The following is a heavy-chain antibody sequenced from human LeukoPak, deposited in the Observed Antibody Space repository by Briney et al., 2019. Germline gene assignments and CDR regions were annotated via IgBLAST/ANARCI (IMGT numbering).Heavy chain of an antibody. V-gene: IGHV4-59*12. Sequence: GSLRLSCTASGFFFSNYWMSWIRQPPGKGLEWIGYIYYSGSTNYNPSLKSRVTISVDTSKNQFSLKLSSVTAADTAVYYCASCTDPTGFDYWGLGTLVTVSS. D-gene: IGHD2-8*01. CDR2: IYYSGST. CDR3: ASCTDPTGFDY. J-gene: IGHJ4*02. CDR1: GFFFSNYW.